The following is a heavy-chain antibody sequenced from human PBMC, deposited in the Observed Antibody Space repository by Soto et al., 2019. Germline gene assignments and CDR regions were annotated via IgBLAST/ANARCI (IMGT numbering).Heavy chain of an antibody. D-gene: IGHD1-26*01. CDR3: ARYSGSYWNYLDF. J-gene: IGHJ4*02. CDR1: GYSFASHW. V-gene: IGHV5-51*01. Sequence: GESLKISCKGSGYSFASHWVAWVRQMPEKGLEWIGTIYPGDSDTKYSSAFRGHVTISADTSVSTAYLQWRSLEATDSAIYYCARYSGSYWNYLDFWGQGXLVTVYS. CDR2: IYPGDSDT.